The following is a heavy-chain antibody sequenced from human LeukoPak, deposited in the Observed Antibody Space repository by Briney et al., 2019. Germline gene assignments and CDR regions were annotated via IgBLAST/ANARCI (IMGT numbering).Heavy chain of an antibody. CDR1: GFTFDDFV. CDR3: AELGITMIGGV. D-gene: IGHD3-10*02. Sequence: GGPLRLSCAASGFTFDDFVLMWVPQAPGKGLMCCSGINWSGGSTGYAASVKGRFTISRDHAKNYLYLQMNSLRAEDTAVYYCAELGITMIGGVWRKGTTVTISS. J-gene: IGHJ6*04. V-gene: IGHV3-20*04. CDR2: INWSGGST.